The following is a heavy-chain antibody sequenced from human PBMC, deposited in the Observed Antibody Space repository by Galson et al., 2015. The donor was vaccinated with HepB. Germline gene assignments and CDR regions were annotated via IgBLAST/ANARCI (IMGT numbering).Heavy chain of an antibody. D-gene: IGHD2-15*01. CDR3: AKDQIVHVGEMDV. CDR1: GFTFSSSA. Sequence: SLRLSCAASGFTFSSSAMNWVRQAPGKGLEWDSAISGGGGSTYYADSVKGRFTISRDNSKNTLYLQMNSLRAEDTAVYYCAKDQIVHVGEMDVWGQGTTVTVSS. V-gene: IGHV3-23*01. CDR2: ISGGGGST. J-gene: IGHJ6*02.